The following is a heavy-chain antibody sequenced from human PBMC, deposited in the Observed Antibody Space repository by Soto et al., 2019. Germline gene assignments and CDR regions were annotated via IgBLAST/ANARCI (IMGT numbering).Heavy chain of an antibody. CDR2: IIPIFGTA. J-gene: IGHJ4*02. D-gene: IGHD5-12*01. CDR1: GGTFSSYA. CDR3: ARSTSKKFDY. V-gene: IGHV1-69*06. Sequence: SVKVSCKASGGTFSSYAISWVRQAPGQGLEWMGGIIPIFGTANYAQKFQGRVTITADKSTSTAYMELSSLRSEDTAVYYYARSTSKKFDYWGQGTLVTVSS.